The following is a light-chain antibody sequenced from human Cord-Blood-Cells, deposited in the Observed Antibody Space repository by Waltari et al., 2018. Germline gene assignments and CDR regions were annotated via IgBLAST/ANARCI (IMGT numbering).Light chain of an antibody. V-gene: IGKV1-33*01. CDR1: QDISNY. CDR2: DAS. Sequence: DIQMTQSQSSLSASVGGRVTITGRASQDISNYLNWYQQKPGKAPKLLIYDASNLETGVPSRFSGSGSGTDFTFTISSLQPEDIATYYCQQYDNLPFTFGQGTRLEIK. J-gene: IGKJ5*01. CDR3: QQYDNLPFT.